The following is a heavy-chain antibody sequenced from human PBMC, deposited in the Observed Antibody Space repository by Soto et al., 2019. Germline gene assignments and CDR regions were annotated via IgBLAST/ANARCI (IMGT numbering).Heavy chain of an antibody. D-gene: IGHD6-6*01. J-gene: IGHJ4*02. CDR2: INHSGST. V-gene: IGHV4-34*01. CDR1: GGSFSGYY. CDR3: ARASLGDSSSRLLDY. Sequence: SETLSLTCAVYGGSFSGYYWSWIRQPPGKGLEWIGEINHSGSTNYNPSLKSRVTISVDTSKNQFSLKLSSVTAADTAVYYCARASLGDSSSRLLDYWGQGTLVTVSS.